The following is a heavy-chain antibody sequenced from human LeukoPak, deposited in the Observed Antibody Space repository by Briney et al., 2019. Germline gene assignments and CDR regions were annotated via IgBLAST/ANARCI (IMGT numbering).Heavy chain of an antibody. CDR3: AKVLPYYDFWSGHDAFDI. CDR1: GFTFSSYE. D-gene: IGHD3-3*01. CDR2: ISGSGGST. J-gene: IGHJ3*02. V-gene: IGHV3-23*01. Sequence: GGSLRLSCAASGFTFSSYEMNWVRQAPGKGLEWVSAISGSGGSTYYADSVKGRFTISRDNSKNTLYLQMNSLRAEDTAVYYCAKVLPYYDFWSGHDAFDIWGQGTMVTVSS.